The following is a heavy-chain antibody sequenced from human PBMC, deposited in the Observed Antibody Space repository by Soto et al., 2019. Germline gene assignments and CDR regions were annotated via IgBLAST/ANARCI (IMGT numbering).Heavy chain of an antibody. J-gene: IGHJ4*02. CDR3: AKGLGFGIPAARNDY. V-gene: IGHV3-23*01. Sequence: EVQLLESGGGLVQPGGSLRLSCAASGFTLSSYAMTWVRQAPGKGLEWVSGISGSGSRYYADPVKGRFTVSKDISNCTLYLQMNSLRPVDTALYYCAKGLGFGIPAARNDYWGQGTLVTVSS. D-gene: IGHD6-25*01. CDR2: ISGSGSR. CDR1: GFTLSSYA.